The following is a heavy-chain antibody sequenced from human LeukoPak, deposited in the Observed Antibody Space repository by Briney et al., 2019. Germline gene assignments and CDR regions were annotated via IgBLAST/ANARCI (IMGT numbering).Heavy chain of an antibody. CDR1: RFSVTSNY. CDR2: IYSGGST. J-gene: IGHJ4*02. D-gene: IGHD4-17*01. V-gene: IGHV3-53*01. Sequence: GGSLRVSPVPPRFSVTSNYISTVRQAPGKGLEWVSVIYSGGSTYYAGAVKGRFTISRDKSKNTMYLEMNSLRVEDTAVYYCARTALGGGGTMATVTTVDYWGQGTLVTVSS. CDR3: ARTALGGGGTMATVTTVDY.